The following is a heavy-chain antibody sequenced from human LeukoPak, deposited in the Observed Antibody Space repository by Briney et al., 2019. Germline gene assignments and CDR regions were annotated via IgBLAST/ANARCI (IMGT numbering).Heavy chain of an antibody. CDR3: ARGQTYYYDSSGYSFYYYCYMDV. Sequence: SVKVSCKASGGTFSSYAISWVRQAPGQGLEWMGGIIPIFGTANYAQKFQGRVTITTDESTSTAYMELSSLRSEDTAVYYCARGQTYYYDSSGYSFYYYCYMDVWGKGTTVTVSS. D-gene: IGHD3-22*01. J-gene: IGHJ6*03. CDR2: IIPIFGTA. V-gene: IGHV1-69*05. CDR1: GGTFSSYA.